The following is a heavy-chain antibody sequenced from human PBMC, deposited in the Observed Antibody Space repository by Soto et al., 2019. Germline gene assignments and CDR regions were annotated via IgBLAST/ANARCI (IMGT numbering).Heavy chain of an antibody. D-gene: IGHD1-1*01. J-gene: IGHJ3*01. CDR3: ATWHEREHAYDV. CDR2: LYDLDGS. CDR1: XXXISGKXY. V-gene: IGHV3-53*01. Sequence: DVQLVESGGGLIQPGESLRLSCXAFXXXISGKXYXAXXRQAPXXGLEWVSALYDLDGSFYAASVKGRFTTSSDSSKTTVYLQMNDLRPDDTAVYYCATWHEREHAYDVWGQGTTVTVSS.